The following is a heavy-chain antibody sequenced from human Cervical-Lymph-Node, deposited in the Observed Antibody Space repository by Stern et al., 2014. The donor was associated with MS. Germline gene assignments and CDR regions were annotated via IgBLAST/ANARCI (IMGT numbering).Heavy chain of an antibody. CDR1: GYTFSNYY. CDR2: INPRGGST. CDR3: ARSRFCSGGNCFSDWFDP. Sequence: VQLVESGAEVKKPGASVKVSCKASGYTFSNYYMHWVRQAPGQGLEWMGMINPRGGSTNYAQKFQGRVTMTSDTSTSTVYMELTSLRSDDTAVYYCARSRFCSGGNCFSDWFDPWGQGTLVTVSS. J-gene: IGHJ5*02. V-gene: IGHV1-46*03. D-gene: IGHD2-15*01.